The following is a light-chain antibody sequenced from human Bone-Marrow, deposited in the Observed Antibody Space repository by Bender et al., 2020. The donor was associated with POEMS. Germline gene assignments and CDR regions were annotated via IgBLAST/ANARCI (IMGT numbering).Light chain of an antibody. Sequence: QSVLTQPPSASGTPGQSVIISCSGTDSNFGGNNVNWYQHLPGTAPRLVVYSNYQRPSEIPERFSGSNSGHTATLTISRVEAGDEADYHCQVWDSSSDRPVFGGGTKLTVL. CDR2: SNY. V-gene: IGLV1-44*01. CDR3: QVWDSSSDRPV. J-gene: IGLJ3*02. CDR1: DSNFGGNN.